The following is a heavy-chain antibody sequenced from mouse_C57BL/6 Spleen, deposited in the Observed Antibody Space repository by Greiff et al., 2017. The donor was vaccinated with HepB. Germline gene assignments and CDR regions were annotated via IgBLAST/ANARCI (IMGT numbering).Heavy chain of an antibody. Sequence: EVMLVESGGGLVQPKGSLKLSCAASGFSFNTYAMNWVRQAPGKGLEWVARIRSKSNNYATYYADSVKDRFTISRDDSESMLYLQMNNLKTEDTAMYYCVTQFITTVVATVDYWGQGTTLTVSS. J-gene: IGHJ2*01. CDR2: IRSKSNNYAT. V-gene: IGHV10-1*01. CDR1: GFSFNTYA. CDR3: VTQFITTVVATVDY. D-gene: IGHD1-1*01.